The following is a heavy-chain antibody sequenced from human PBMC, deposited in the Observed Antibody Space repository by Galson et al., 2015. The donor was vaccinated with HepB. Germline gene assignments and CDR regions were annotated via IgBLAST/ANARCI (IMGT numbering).Heavy chain of an antibody. CDR2: ISAYNGNT. J-gene: IGHJ3*02. CDR1: GYTFTSYG. CDR3: ARVLVWFGGLFGDAFDI. V-gene: IGHV1-18*01. Sequence: SVKVSCKASGYTFTSYGISWVRQAPGQGLEWMGWISAYNGNTNYAQKLQGRVTMTTDTSTSTAYLELRSLRSDDTAVYYCARVLVWFGGLFGDAFDIWGQGTMVTVSS. D-gene: IGHD3-10*01.